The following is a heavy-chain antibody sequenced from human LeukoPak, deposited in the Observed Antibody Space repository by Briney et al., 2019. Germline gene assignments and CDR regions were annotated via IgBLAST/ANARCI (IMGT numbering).Heavy chain of an antibody. CDR1: GDSISSGTFY. J-gene: IGHJ2*01. V-gene: IGHV4-39*01. CDR3: ARGNRYFDL. Sequence: SETLSLTCTVSGDSISSGTFYWGWVRQPPGKGLEWIGSIHYSGNTYYNPSLKSPVTISVDTSKNQFSLNLSSVTAADTAVYYCARGNRYFDLWGRGTLVTVSS. CDR2: IHYSGNT.